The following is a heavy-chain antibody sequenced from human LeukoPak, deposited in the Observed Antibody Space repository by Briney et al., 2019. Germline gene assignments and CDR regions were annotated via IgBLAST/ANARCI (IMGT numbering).Heavy chain of an antibody. CDR3: AKDRDDYVWGSYLGAFDI. J-gene: IGHJ3*02. CDR2: ISGSGTTT. Sequence: GGSLRLSCVASGFTFSSYGMSWVRQAPGKGLEWVSAISGSGTTTYYADSVKGRFTISRDNSKNTLYLQMNSLGSEDTAVFYCAKDRDDYVWGSYLGAFDIWGQGTMVTVSS. D-gene: IGHD3-16*01. V-gene: IGHV3-23*01. CDR1: GFTFSSYG.